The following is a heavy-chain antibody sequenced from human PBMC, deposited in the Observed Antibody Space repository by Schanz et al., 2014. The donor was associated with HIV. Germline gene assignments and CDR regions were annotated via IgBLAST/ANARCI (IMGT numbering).Heavy chain of an antibody. CDR1: GFTFSSSG. CDR3: ARGGIWEWDQPDFDY. J-gene: IGHJ4*02. Sequence: QVQLGESGGGVVQPGRSLRLSCTASGFTFSSSGMHWVRQAPRKGLEWVAIISFDGSNKYYADSVKGRFTISRDNSKNTLYLEVSSLRTDDTAVYYCARGGIWEWDQPDFDYWGQGTLVTVS. CDR2: ISFDGSNK. D-gene: IGHD2-15*01. V-gene: IGHV3-30*19.